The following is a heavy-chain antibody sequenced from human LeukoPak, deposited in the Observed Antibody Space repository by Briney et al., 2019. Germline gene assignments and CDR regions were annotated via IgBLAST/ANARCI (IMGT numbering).Heavy chain of an antibody. CDR1: GYSFTSYW. V-gene: IGHV5-51*01. D-gene: IGHD6-13*01. CDR2: IYPGDSDT. Sequence: MHGESLKISCKGSGYSFTSYWIGWLRQMPGKGLEWMGIIYPGDSDTRYSPSFQGQVTISADKSISTAYLQWSSLKASDTAMYYCARRSMVYYYMDVWGKGTMVTVSS. J-gene: IGHJ6*03. CDR3: ARRSMVYYYMDV.